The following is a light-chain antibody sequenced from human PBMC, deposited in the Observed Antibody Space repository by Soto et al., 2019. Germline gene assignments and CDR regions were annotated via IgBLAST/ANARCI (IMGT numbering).Light chain of an antibody. CDR3: QQYNNWPPWT. CDR2: GAS. V-gene: IGKV3-15*01. J-gene: IGKJ1*01. CDR1: QSVNSN. Sequence: EIVMTQSPATLSVSPGERVTLSCRASQSVNSNLAWFQQKPGQAPRLLIYGASTRATGIPARFSGSGSGTEFTLTISRLQSEDFAVYYCQQYNNWPPWTFGQGTKVDIK.